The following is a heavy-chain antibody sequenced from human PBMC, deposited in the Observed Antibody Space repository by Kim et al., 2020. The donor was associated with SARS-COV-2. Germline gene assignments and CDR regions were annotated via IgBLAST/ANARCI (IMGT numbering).Heavy chain of an antibody. Sequence: KGRFTISRDHAKNSLYLQMNSLRAEDTAVYYGARGGDYDFWSGYYTPGDYWGQGTLVTVSS. V-gene: IGHV3-11*06. D-gene: IGHD3-3*01. J-gene: IGHJ4*02. CDR3: ARGGDYDFWSGYYTPGDY.